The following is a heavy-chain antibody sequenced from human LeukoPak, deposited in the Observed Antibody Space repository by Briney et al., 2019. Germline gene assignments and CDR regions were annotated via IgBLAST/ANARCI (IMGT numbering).Heavy chain of an antibody. CDR1: GGTFSSYA. V-gene: IGHV1-69*01. J-gene: IGHJ4*02. CDR2: IIPIFGTS. CDR3: ARVDSVAATTFDY. Sequence: GASVKVSCKASGGTFSSYAISWVRQAPGQGLEWMGGIIPIFGTSNYAQRFQGRVTITADESTRTVYMELSSLRSEDTAVYYCARVDSVAATTFDYWGQGTLVTVSS. D-gene: IGHD5-12*01.